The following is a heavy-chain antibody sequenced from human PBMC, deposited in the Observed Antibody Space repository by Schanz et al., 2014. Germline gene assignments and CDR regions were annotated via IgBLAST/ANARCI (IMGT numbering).Heavy chain of an antibody. D-gene: IGHD3-10*01. J-gene: IGHJ4*02. CDR2: IYYSGNT. CDR1: GDSISSGGYS. V-gene: IGHV4-30-2*06. CDR3: ALREKPYGPFAS. Sequence: QVQLQESGPGLVKPSQTLSLTCTVSGDSISSGGYSWNWIRQSPGKGLEWIGYIYYSGNTYYNPSLKSRVTISVDRSKNQFSLRLDSVTAADTAVYYCALREKPYGPFASWGQGALVTVSS.